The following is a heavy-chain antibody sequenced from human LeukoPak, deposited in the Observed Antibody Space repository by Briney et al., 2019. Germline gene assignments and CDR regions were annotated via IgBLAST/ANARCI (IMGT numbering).Heavy chain of an antibody. V-gene: IGHV3-53*01. CDR1: GFTVSSNY. D-gene: IGHD1-14*01. CDR3: ARDGSSIRSYYYGMDV. J-gene: IGHJ6*02. CDR2: IYSGGST. Sequence: HPGGSLRLSCAAPGFTVSSNYMSWVRQAPGKGLEWVSVIYSGGSTYYADSVKGRFTISRDNSKNTLYLQMNSLRAEDTAVYYCARDGSSIRSYYYGMDVWGQGTTVTVSS.